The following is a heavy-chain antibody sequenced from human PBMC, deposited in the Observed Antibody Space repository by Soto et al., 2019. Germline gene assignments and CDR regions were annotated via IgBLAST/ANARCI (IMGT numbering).Heavy chain of an antibody. V-gene: IGHV1-69*02. CDR2: IIPILGIA. Sequence: EASVKVSCKASGGTFSSYTISWVRQAPGQGLEWMGRIIPILGIANYAQKFQGRVTITADKSTSTAYMELSSLRSDDTAVYYCARIALRYFDWISRPESSLSYGMDVWGQGTTVTVSS. J-gene: IGHJ6*02. CDR1: GGTFSSYT. CDR3: ARIALRYFDWISRPESSLSYGMDV. D-gene: IGHD3-9*01.